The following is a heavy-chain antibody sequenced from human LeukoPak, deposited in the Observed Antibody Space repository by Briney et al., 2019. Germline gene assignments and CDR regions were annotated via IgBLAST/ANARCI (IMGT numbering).Heavy chain of an antibody. D-gene: IGHD3-3*01. CDR2: IYNSGST. Sequence: PSETLSLTRIVSGASTSSSTNYWGWIRQPPGKGLEWIGSIYNSGSTYYNPSLKSRLTISIDTSKKQFFLKVTSVTAADTAVYYCVGDRGFYSGAIADWGQGTLVTVSS. CDR3: VGDRGFYSGAIAD. CDR1: GASTSSSTNY. V-gene: IGHV4-39*02. J-gene: IGHJ4*02.